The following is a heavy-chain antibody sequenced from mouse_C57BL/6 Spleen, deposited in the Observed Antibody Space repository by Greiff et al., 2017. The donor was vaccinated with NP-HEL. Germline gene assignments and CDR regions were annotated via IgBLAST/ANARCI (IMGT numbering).Heavy chain of an antibody. V-gene: IGHV1-50*01. D-gene: IGHD1-1*01. Sequence: QVHVKQPGAELVKPGASVKLSCKASGYTFTSYWMQWVKQRPGQGLEWIGEIDPSDSYTNYNQKFKGKATLTVDTSSSTAYMQLSSLTSEDSAVYYCARTTVVNFDYWGQGTTLTVSS. CDR3: ARTTVVNFDY. CDR2: IDPSDSYT. CDR1: GYTFTSYW. J-gene: IGHJ2*01.